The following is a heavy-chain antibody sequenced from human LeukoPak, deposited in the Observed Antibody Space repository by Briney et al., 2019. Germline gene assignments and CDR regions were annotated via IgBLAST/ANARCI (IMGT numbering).Heavy chain of an antibody. CDR3: AKDYRRGSYPRGDFDY. V-gene: IGHV3-23*01. D-gene: IGHD1-26*01. CDR1: GFTFSINA. CDR2: ITSRGEST. J-gene: IGHJ4*02. Sequence: GGSLRLSCAASGFTFSINAMSWVRQAPGKGLQWVSSITSRGESTWYVDSVRGRFTITRDNSENTLYLQMHSLRAEDTAVYYCAKDYRRGSYPRGDFDYWGQGTLVTVSS.